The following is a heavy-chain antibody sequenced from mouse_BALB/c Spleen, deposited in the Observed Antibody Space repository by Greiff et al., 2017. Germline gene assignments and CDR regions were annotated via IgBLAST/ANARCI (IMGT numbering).Heavy chain of an antibody. J-gene: IGHJ4*01. CDR1: GFSLTSYG. V-gene: IGHV2-9*02. CDR3: ATSAMIITMDY. CDR2: IWAGGST. D-gene: IGHD2-4*01. Sequence: VKLMESGPGLVAPSQSLSITCTVSGFSLTSYGVHWVRQPPGKGLEWLGVIWAGGSTNYNSALMSRLSISKDNSKSQVFLKMNSLQTDDTAMYYCATSAMIITMDYWGQGTSVTVSS.